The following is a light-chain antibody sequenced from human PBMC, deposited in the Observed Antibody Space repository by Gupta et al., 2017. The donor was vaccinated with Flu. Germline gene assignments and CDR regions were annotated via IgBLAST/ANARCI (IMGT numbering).Light chain of an antibody. CDR2: GAS. J-gene: IGKJ2*01. CDR3: QQYNLWPYT. Sequence: EIVLTQSPATLSVSPGDRATLACRASQSVGTNLAWYQQKSGQAPRLLIFGASTRATGNPARFSGSGSGTEFTLTFSGLQSEDFVVYYCQQYNLWPYTFGQGTKLEIK. CDR1: QSVGTN. V-gene: IGKV3D-15*01.